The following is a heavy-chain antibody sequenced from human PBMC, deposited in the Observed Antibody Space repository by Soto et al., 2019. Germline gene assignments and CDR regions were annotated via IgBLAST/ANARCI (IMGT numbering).Heavy chain of an antibody. Sequence: GASVKVSCKASGYTFTGYYMHWVRQAPGQGLEWMGWINPNSGGTNYAQKFQGWVTMTRDTSISTAYTELSRLRSDDTAVYYCATGYVDFWSGYPYYFDYWGQGTLVTVSS. CDR1: GYTFTGYY. CDR2: INPNSGGT. D-gene: IGHD3-3*01. V-gene: IGHV1-2*04. CDR3: ATGYVDFWSGYPYYFDY. J-gene: IGHJ4*02.